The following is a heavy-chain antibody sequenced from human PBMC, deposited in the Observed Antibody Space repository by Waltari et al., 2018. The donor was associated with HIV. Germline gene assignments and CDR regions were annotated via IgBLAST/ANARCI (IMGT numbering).Heavy chain of an antibody. J-gene: IGHJ4*02. V-gene: IGHV1-69*06. Sequence: QVHLVQSGAEVKKPGSSVRVSCKSSGGSFDRFAFTWVRHAPGQGLEWMGGIIPLFGPATYERKFQDRVTITANKSTNTVYLDLRGLRLDDTAMFYCSGRRAVAGAPPTPHFDYWGQGTLVTVSS. CDR3: SGRRAVAGAPPTPHFDY. CDR2: IIPLFGPA. D-gene: IGHD6-19*01. CDR1: GGSFDRFA.